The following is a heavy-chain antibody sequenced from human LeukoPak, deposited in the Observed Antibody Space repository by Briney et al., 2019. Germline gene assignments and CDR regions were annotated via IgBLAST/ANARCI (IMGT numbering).Heavy chain of an antibody. CDR3: IRADRGDVFDI. D-gene: IGHD2-15*01. CDR1: GFTFSRYW. V-gene: IGHV3-74*01. CDR2: INSDGRRT. J-gene: IGHJ3*02. Sequence: PGGSLRLSCAASGFTFSRYWMHWVRQAPGKGLVWVSRINSDGRRTSYADSVKGRFTISRDNAKNTLYLQMNSLRAEDTAVYYCIRADRGDVFDIWGQGTMVTVSS.